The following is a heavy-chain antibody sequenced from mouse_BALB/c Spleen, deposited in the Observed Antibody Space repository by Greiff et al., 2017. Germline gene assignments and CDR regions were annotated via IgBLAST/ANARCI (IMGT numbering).Heavy chain of an antibody. CDR2: IWGDGST. V-gene: IGHV2-6-7*01. D-gene: IGHD2-3*01. Sequence: VQVVESGPGLVAPSQSLSITCTVSGFSLTGYGVNWVRQPPGKGLEWLGMIWGDGSTDYNSALKSRLSISKDNSKSQVFLKMNSLQTDDTARYYCARDPYDGYNYAMDYWGQGTSVTVSS. J-gene: IGHJ4*01. CDR1: GFSLTGYG. CDR3: ARDPYDGYNYAMDY.